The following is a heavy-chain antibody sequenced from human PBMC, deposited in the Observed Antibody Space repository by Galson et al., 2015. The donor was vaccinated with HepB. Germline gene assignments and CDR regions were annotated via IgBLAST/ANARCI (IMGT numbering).Heavy chain of an antibody. CDR2: IRYDGSNK. V-gene: IGHV3-30*02. Sequence: SLRLSCAASGFTFSSYGMHWVRQAPGKGLEWVAFIRYDGSNKYYADSVKGRFTISRDNSKNTLYLQMNSLRAEDTAVYYCAKDLYSGSYYYFDYWGQGTLVTVSS. CDR3: AKDLYSGSYYYFDY. J-gene: IGHJ4*02. D-gene: IGHD1-26*01. CDR1: GFTFSSYG.